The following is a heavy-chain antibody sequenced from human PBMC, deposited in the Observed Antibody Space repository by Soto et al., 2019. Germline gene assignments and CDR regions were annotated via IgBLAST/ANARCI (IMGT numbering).Heavy chain of an antibody. CDR1: GGTFSSYT. CDR2: IIPILGIA. V-gene: IGHV1-69*08. CDR3: ARDPERYSSSWYGDAFDV. Sequence: QVQLVQSGAEVKKPGSSVKVSCKASGGTFSSYTISWVRQAPGQGLEWMGRIIPILGIANYAQKFQGRVTITADNSTSTAYMELSSLRSEDTAVYYCARDPERYSSSWYGDAFDVWGQGTMVTVSS. D-gene: IGHD6-13*01. J-gene: IGHJ3*01.